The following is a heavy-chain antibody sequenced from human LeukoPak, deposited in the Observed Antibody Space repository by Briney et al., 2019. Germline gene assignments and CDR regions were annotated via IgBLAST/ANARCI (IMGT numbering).Heavy chain of an antibody. CDR1: GFTFSSYS. CDR3: ARDHCSSTSCYDWFDP. D-gene: IGHD2-2*01. Sequence: GGSLRLSCAASGFTFSSYSMNWVRQAPGKGLEWVSSISSSSSYIYYVDSVKGRFTISRDNAKNSLYLQMNSLRAEDTAVYYCARDHCSSTSCYDWFDPWGQGTLVTVSS. CDR2: ISSSSSYI. J-gene: IGHJ5*02. V-gene: IGHV3-21*01.